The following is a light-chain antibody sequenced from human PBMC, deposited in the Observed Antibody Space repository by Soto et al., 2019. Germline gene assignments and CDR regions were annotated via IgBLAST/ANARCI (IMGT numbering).Light chain of an antibody. V-gene: IGKV1-5*01. J-gene: IGKJ1*01. CDR3: QQYNSYPWT. CDR2: DAS. CDR1: QSISSW. Sequence: DIQMTPSPSTLSASVVDRVTSTCRASQSISSWLAWYQQTPGKAPKLLIYDASSLESGVPSRFSGSGSGTEFTLTISSLQPDDFATYYCQQYNSYPWTFGQGTKVDIK.